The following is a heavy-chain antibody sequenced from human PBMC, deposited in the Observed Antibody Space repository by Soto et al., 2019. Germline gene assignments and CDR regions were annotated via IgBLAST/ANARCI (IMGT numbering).Heavy chain of an antibody. CDR3: ARVGYCSGGSCYSYYYYAIDV. CDR2: IKQDGSEK. D-gene: IGHD2-15*01. CDR1: GFSFSSYW. Sequence: GGSLRLSCAASGFSFSSYWMSWVRQAPGKGLEWVANIKQDGSEKYYVDSVKGRFTISRDNAKNSLYLQMNSLRAEDTAVYCCARVGYCSGGSCYSYYYYAIDVWGQGTTVTVSS. J-gene: IGHJ6*02. V-gene: IGHV3-7*03.